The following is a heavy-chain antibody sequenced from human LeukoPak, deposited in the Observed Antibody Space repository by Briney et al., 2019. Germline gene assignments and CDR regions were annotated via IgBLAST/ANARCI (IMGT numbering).Heavy chain of an antibody. J-gene: IGHJ3*02. D-gene: IGHD6-19*01. CDR2: ISWNSGSI. CDR3: ATTVAGTRNAFDI. V-gene: IGHV3-9*01. CDR1: GFTFDDYA. Sequence: GGSLRLSCAASGFTFDDYAMHWVRQAPGKGLEWVSGISWNSGSIGYADSVKGRFTISRDNAKNTLYLQMNSLRAEDTAVYYCATTVAGTRNAFDIWGQGTMVTVSS.